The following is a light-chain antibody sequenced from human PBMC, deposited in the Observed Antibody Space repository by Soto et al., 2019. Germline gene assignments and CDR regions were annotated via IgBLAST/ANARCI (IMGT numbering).Light chain of an antibody. CDR3: SSHAGNNMV. V-gene: IGLV2-8*01. J-gene: IGLJ3*02. CDR1: SSDVGAYNY. Sequence: QSVLTQPPSASGSPGQSVTISCTGTSSDVGAYNYVSWYQQHPGKAPQLVIYEVTKRPSGVPDRFSGSKSGNTASLTFSGVQAEDEADYYCSSHAGNNMVFGGGTQLTVL. CDR2: EVT.